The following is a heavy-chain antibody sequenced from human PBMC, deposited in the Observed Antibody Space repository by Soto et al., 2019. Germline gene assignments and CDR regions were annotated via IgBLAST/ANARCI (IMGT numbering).Heavy chain of an antibody. V-gene: IGHV4-34*01. CDR2: INHSGST. Sequence: SETLSLTCAVYGGSFSGYYWSWIRQPPGKGLEWIGEINHSGSTNYNPSLKSRVTISVDTSKNQFSLKLSSVTAADTAVYYCARRTMVRGYFHYWGQGTLVTVSS. CDR3: ARRTMVRGYFHY. J-gene: IGHJ4*02. D-gene: IGHD3-10*01. CDR1: GGSFSGYY.